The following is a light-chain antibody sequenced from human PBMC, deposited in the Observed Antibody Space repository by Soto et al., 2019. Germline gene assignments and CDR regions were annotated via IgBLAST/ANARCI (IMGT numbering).Light chain of an antibody. Sequence: DIVLTQSPGTLSLSPGERATLSCRASQSVTSRKLAWYQQKPGQAPRLLIYGASRRATGIPDRFSGSESGKDFTLTISRPEPEDFAVYDVQQSNNSPRTFGEGT. CDR1: QSVTSRK. CDR3: QQSNNSPRT. V-gene: IGKV3-20*01. J-gene: IGKJ1*01. CDR2: GAS.